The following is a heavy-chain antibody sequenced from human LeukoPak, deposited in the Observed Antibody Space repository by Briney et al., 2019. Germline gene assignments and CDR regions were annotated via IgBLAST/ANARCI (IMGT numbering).Heavy chain of an antibody. Sequence: SVKVSCKASGGTFSSYAISWVRQAPGQGLEWMGGIIPIFGTANYAQKFQGRVTITRDTSASTAYMELSSLRSDDTAVYYCARTDDDYTKLFDYWGQGTLVTVSS. CDR2: IIPIFGTA. D-gene: IGHD3-16*01. CDR1: GGTFSSYA. J-gene: IGHJ4*02. V-gene: IGHV1-69*05. CDR3: ARTDDDYTKLFDY.